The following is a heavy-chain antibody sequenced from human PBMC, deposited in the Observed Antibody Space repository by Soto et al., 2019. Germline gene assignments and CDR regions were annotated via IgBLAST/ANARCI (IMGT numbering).Heavy chain of an antibody. J-gene: IGHJ6*02. Sequence: QLQLQESGTGLVKPSETLSLSYTVSGGSISSSFYWGWIRQPPGKGLEWIGSIYATGNTYYNPSLKGRGTISADTSKNQFSLNLISVTAADAAVYYCRSSSRYSTDVWGQGATVTVAS. CDR2: IYATGNT. CDR3: RSSSRYSTDV. D-gene: IGHD6-13*01. V-gene: IGHV4-39*01. CDR1: GGSISSSFY.